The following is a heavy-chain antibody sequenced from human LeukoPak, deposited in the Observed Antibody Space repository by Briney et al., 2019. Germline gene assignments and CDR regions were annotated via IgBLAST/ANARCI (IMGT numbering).Heavy chain of an antibody. CDR3: ARTSPTSHFDF. CDR1: GFTFTTYW. Sequence: GGSLRLSCVASGFTFTTYWMHWVRQAPGKGLVWVSRINGDGSKSNYADSVKGRFTISRDNARNTLYLQMYGLRAEDTALYYCARTSPTSHFDFWGQGTLVTVSS. J-gene: IGHJ4*02. D-gene: IGHD3-16*01. CDR2: INGDGSKS. V-gene: IGHV3-74*01.